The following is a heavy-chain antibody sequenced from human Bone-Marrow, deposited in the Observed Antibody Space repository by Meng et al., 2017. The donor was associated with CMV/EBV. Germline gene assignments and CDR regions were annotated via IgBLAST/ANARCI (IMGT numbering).Heavy chain of an antibody. D-gene: IGHD3-22*01. CDR3: ARDLVRKYDSSGYLEN. Sequence: GGSLRLSCAAFGFTFSSYAMHWVRQAPGKGLEWMAVISYDGSTKYHADSVKGRFTISRDNSKNRLHLQMNSLRAEDTAVYYCARDLVRKYDSSGYLENWGQGTLVTVSS. CDR1: GFTFSSYA. CDR2: ISYDGSTK. J-gene: IGHJ1*01. V-gene: IGHV3-30-3*01.